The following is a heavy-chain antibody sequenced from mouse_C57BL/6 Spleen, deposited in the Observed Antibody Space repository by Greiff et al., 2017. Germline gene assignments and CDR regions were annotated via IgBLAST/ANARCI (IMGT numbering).Heavy chain of an antibody. J-gene: IGHJ4*01. Sequence: QVQLQQSGAELARPGASVKLSCKASGYTFTSYGISWVKQRTGQGLEWIGEIYPRSGNTYYNEKFKGKATLTADKSSSTAYMELRSLTSEDSAVYFCASAITTVVAPYAMDYWGQGTLVTVSS. V-gene: IGHV1-81*01. CDR1: GYTFTSYG. CDR3: ASAITTVVAPYAMDY. D-gene: IGHD1-1*01. CDR2: IYPRSGNT.